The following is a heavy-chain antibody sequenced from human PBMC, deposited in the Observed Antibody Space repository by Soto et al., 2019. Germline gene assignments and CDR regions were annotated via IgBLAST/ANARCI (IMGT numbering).Heavy chain of an antibody. V-gene: IGHV1-2*02. CDR2: INPNSGGT. CDR1: GYTFTGYY. D-gene: IGHD6-6*01. J-gene: IGHJ6*02. CDR3: ASGRGIAALPLAYCYGMDV. Sequence: QVQLVQSGAEVKKPGASVKVSCKASGYTFTGYYMHWVRQAPGQGLEWMGGINPNSGGTNYAQKFQGRVTMTRDTSISTAYMELSRLRADHTAVYYCASGRGIAALPLAYCYGMDVWGQGTTVTVSS.